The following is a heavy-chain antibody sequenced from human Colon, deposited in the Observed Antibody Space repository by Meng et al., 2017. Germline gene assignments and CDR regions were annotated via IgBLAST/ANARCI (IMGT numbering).Heavy chain of an antibody. D-gene: IGHD4-17*01. CDR3: AGPSTVTTSSGPTDV. J-gene: IGHJ6*02. V-gene: IGHV1-46*01. CDR1: GYTFTSYY. Sequence: ASVKVSCKASGYTFTSYYLHWVRQAPGQGLEWMGIINPRDGSTTYAQKFQDRVTMTWDTSTSTLYLDLGSLTSEDTAVYYCAGPSTVTTSSGPTDVWGLGTTVTVSS. CDR2: INPRDGST.